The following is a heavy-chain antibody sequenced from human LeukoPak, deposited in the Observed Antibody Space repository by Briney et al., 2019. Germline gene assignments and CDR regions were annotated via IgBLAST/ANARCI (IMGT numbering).Heavy chain of an antibody. J-gene: IGHJ5*02. CDR2: ISGSGAST. Sequence: GGSLRLSCVGSGFTFSRYALNGVRQTPGKGLEWVSTISGSGASTYHADAVRGRFTISRDNSRNTLQLQMNSLRAEDTAGYYCAKGYSCGYGAWGEGTLVTVSS. D-gene: IGHD6-19*01. CDR3: AKGYSCGYGA. CDR1: GFTFSRYA. V-gene: IGHV3-23*01.